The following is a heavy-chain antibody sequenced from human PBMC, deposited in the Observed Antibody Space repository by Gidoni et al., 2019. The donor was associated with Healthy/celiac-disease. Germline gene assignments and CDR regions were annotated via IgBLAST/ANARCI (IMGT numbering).Heavy chain of an antibody. Sequence: QLQLQESGPGLVKPSETLSPPCTGAGGPISSYYWSWIRQPPGKGLEWIGYIYYSGSTNYTPSLKSRVTISVDTSKNQFSLKLSSVTAADTAVYYCASGDPTVTTDDAFDIWGQGTMVTVSS. D-gene: IGHD4-17*01. CDR2: IYYSGST. CDR1: GGPISSYY. CDR3: ASGDPTVTTDDAFDI. J-gene: IGHJ3*02. V-gene: IGHV4-59*01.